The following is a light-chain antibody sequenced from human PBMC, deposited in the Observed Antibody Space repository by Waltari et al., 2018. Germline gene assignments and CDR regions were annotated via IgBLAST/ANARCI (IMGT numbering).Light chain of an antibody. V-gene: IGKV1-33*01. CDR1: QYITNY. CDR3: QQYDNVPRT. CDR2: DAS. J-gene: IGKJ2*01. Sequence: DIQMSQSPSSLSASVGERVTITCQASQYITNYLNWYQQKPGKAPKLLIYDASNLETGVPSRFSGSGSGTDFTFTISNLQPEDIATYYCQQYDNVPRTFGQGTKLEI.